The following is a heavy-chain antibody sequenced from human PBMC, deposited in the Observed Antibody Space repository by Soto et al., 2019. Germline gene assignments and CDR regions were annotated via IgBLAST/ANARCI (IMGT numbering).Heavy chain of an antibody. Sequence: GGSLRLSCVVSGFTFSRFAIHWVRQAPGEGLEWVAVISRDGSSKYYGDSVKGRFTVSRDNPNNTVYLSMTGLRPDDTAVFYCARSRNGAVPDSINFWGQGTLVTVSS. CDR2: ISRDGSSK. J-gene: IGHJ4*02. CDR3: ARSRNGAVPDSINF. CDR1: GFTFSRFA. D-gene: IGHD2-8*01. V-gene: IGHV3-30-3*01.